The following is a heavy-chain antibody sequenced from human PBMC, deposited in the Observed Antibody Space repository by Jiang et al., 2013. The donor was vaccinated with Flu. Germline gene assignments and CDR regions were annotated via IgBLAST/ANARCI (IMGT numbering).Heavy chain of an antibody. D-gene: IGHD6-19*01. CDR2: IYYSGST. J-gene: IGHJ4*02. V-gene: IGHV4-31*03. CDR1: GGSISSGGYY. Sequence: GSGLVKPSQTLSLTCTVSGGSISSGGYYWSWIRQHPGKGLEWIGYIYYSGSTNYNPSLKSRVTISVDTSKNQFSLKLSSVTAADTAVYYCAREERGSGWSNYDYWGQGTLVTVSS. CDR3: AREERGSGWSNYDY.